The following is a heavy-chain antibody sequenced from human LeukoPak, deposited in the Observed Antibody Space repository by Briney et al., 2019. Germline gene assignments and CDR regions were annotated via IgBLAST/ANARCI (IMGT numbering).Heavy chain of an antibody. Sequence: ASVTVTCKASGSIFTSYYLSRVRQPPGQGHEWEGIINPRCGSTSYAQKFQGRVTMTRDTSTSTVYMELSSLRSEDTAVYYCARDGGYGPVDGAFDIWGQGTMVTVSS. CDR3: ARDGGYGPVDGAFDI. CDR2: INPRCGST. J-gene: IGHJ3*02. CDR1: GSIFTSYY. D-gene: IGHD5-18*01. V-gene: IGHV1-46*01.